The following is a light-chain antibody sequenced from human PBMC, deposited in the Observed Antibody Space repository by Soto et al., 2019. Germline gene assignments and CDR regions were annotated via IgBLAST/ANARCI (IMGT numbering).Light chain of an antibody. Sequence: EIVLTQSPGTLSLSPGERATLSCRASESVSSSYLTWCQQKPGQXPXXXXXGXXXRXTGIPDRFSGGGSGTDFTLTISRLEPEDFAVYFCQQYAGPPTTFGQGTRLEIK. J-gene: IGKJ5*01. CDR3: QQYAGPPTT. CDR2: GXX. CDR1: ESVSSSY. V-gene: IGKV3-20*01.